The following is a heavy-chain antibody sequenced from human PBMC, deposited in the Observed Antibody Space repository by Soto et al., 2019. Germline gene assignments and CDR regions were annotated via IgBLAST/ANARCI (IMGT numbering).Heavy chain of an antibody. CDR1: GGSISSYY. Sequence: QVQLQESGPGLVKPSETLSLTCTVSGGSISSYYWSWIRQPPGKGLEWIGYIYYSGSTNYNPSLKSRVTISVDTSKNQFSLKLSSVTAADTAVYYCARTRYYDSSVDYWGQGTLVTVSS. CDR2: IYYSGST. CDR3: ARTRYYDSSVDY. D-gene: IGHD3-22*01. V-gene: IGHV4-59*08. J-gene: IGHJ4*02.